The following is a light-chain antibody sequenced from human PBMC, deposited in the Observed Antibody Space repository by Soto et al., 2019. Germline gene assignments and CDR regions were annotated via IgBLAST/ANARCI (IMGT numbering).Light chain of an antibody. CDR3: QQYTNWLPYT. CDR1: QSVSSN. CDR2: GAS. J-gene: IGKJ2*01. V-gene: IGKV3-15*01. Sequence: EIVMTQSPATLYVSPGERATLSCRASQSVSSNLAWYQQKPGQAPRLLIYGASTRATGIPARFSGSGSGTEFTLTISSLQSEDFAVYYCQQYTNWLPYTFGQGTKLEIK.